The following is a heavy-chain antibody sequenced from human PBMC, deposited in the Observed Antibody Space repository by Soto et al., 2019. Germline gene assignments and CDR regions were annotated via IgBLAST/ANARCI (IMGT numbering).Heavy chain of an antibody. D-gene: IGHD2-2*01. CDR2: IRSKAYGGTT. CDR3: TRYIVVVPAASPPFDY. Sequence: EVQLVESGGGLVKPGRSLRLSCTASGFTFGDYAMSWFRQAPGKGLEWVGFIRSKAYGGTTEYAASVKGRFTISRDDSKSIAYLQMNSLKTEDTAVYYCTRYIVVVPAASPPFDYWGQGTLVTVSS. J-gene: IGHJ4*02. V-gene: IGHV3-49*05. CDR1: GFTFGDYA.